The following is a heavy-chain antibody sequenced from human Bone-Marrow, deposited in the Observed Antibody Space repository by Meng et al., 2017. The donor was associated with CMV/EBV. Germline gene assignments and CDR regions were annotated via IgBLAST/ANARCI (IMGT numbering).Heavy chain of an antibody. V-gene: IGHV4-31*03. CDR3: ARAGRIGVGMDV. CDR1: GGSISSGGYY. J-gene: IGHJ6*02. Sequence: LRLSCTVSGGSISSGGYYWSWIRQHPGKGLEWIGYIYNSGSTNYNPSLKSRLTISVDTSEKQFSLKLSSVTAADTAVYYCARAGRIGVGMDVWGQGTTVTVSS. CDR2: IYNSGST. D-gene: IGHD2-8*01.